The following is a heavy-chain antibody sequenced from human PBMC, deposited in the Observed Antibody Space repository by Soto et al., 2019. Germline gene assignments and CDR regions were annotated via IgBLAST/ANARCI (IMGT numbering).Heavy chain of an antibody. CDR1: GGTFSSYT. D-gene: IGHD5-18*01. V-gene: IGHV1-69*08. CDR3: AREVDTAMVSVWYFDY. Sequence: QVQLVQSGAEVKKPGSSVKVSCKASGGTFSSYTISWVRQAPGQGLEWMGRIIPILGIANYAQKFQGRVTITADKSTSTAYMELSSLRSEDTAVYYCAREVDTAMVSVWYFDYWGQGTLDTVSS. J-gene: IGHJ4*02. CDR2: IIPILGIA.